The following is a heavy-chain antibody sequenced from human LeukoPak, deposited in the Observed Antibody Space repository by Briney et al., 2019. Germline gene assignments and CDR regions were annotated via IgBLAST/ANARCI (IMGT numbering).Heavy chain of an antibody. CDR2: IDPSDSYT. Sequence: GESLKISCEGPGYSFTSYWISWVRQMPGKGLEWMGRIDPSDSYTKYSPSFQGHVTISGDESISTAYLQWSSLKASDTAMYYCARHFLGELPDMDVWGQGTTVTVSS. D-gene: IGHD1-26*01. J-gene: IGHJ6*02. CDR1: GYSFTSYW. V-gene: IGHV5-10-1*01. CDR3: ARHFLGELPDMDV.